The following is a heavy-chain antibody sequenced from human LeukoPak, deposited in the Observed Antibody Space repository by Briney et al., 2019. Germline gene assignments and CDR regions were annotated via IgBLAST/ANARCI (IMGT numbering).Heavy chain of an antibody. Sequence: PGGSLRLSCAASGFTFSDYYMSWIRQAPGKGLEWVSYISSSGSTIYYADSVKGRFTISRDNAKNSLYLQMNSLRAEDTAVYYCARDFWRYDFWSGRNENWFDPWGQGTLVTVSS. CDR1: GFTFSDYY. CDR3: ARDFWRYDFWSGRNENWFDP. V-gene: IGHV3-11*01. CDR2: ISSSGSTI. J-gene: IGHJ5*02. D-gene: IGHD3-3*01.